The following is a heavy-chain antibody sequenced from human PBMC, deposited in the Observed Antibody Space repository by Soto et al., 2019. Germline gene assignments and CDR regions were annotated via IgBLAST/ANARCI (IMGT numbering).Heavy chain of an antibody. V-gene: IGHV3-7*01. CDR1: GFTFSNYW. J-gene: IGHJ4*02. CDR2: IEQDGSEK. Sequence: PGGSLRLSCAASGFTFSNYWMSWVRQAPGKGLEWVANIEQDGSEKYHVDSVEGRFAISRDNAKNSLYLQMNSLRAEDTAVYYCAREVRGYGALQGVVDYFDYWGQGTLVTISS. D-gene: IGHD5-12*01. CDR3: AREVRGYGALQGVVDYFDY.